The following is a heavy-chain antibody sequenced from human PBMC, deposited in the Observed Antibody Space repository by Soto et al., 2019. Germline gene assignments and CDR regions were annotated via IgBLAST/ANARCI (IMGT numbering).Heavy chain of an antibody. D-gene: IGHD4-17*01. CDR1: GYTFTSYD. CDR2: MNPNSGNT. V-gene: IGHV1-8*01. CDR3: ARTVTSYYYYYYMDV. J-gene: IGHJ6*03. Sequence: QVPLVQSGAEVKKPGASVKVSCKASGYTFTSYDINWVRQATGQGLEWMGWMNPNSGNTGYAQKFQGRVTMTRNTSISTAYMELSSLRSEDTAVYYCARTVTSYYYYYYMDVWGKGTTVTVSS.